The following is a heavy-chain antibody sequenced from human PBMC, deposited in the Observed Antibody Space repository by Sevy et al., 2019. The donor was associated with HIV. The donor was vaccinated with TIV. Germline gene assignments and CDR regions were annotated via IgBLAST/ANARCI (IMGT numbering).Heavy chain of an antibody. D-gene: IGHD3-10*01. CDR2: ISSSGSTI. Sequence: GGSLRLSCAASGFTFSSYEMNWVRQAPGKGLEWVSYISSSGSTIYYADSVKGRFSISRDNAKNSLYLQMNSLRAEDTAVYYCARDGSDGGIPLFWGQGTLVTVSS. V-gene: IGHV3-48*03. CDR3: ARDGSDGGIPLF. J-gene: IGHJ4*02. CDR1: GFTFSSYE.